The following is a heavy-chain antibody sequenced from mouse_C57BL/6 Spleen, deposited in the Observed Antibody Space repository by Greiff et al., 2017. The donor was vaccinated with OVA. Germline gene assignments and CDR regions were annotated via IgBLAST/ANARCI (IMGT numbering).Heavy chain of an antibody. CDR2: INPNNGGT. CDR3: ARLTTVRLLGFDY. V-gene: IGHV1-26*01. J-gene: IGHJ2*01. Sequence: VQLQQSGPELVKPGASVKISCKASGYTFTDYYMNWVKQSHGKSLEWIGDINPNNGGTSYNQKFKGKATLTVDKSSSTAYMALRSLTSADSAVDYGARLTTVRLLGFDYWGQGTTLTVSS. CDR1: GYTFTDYY. D-gene: IGHD1-1*01.